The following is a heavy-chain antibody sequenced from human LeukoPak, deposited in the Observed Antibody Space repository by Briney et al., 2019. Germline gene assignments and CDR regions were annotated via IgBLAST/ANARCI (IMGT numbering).Heavy chain of an antibody. J-gene: IGHJ4*02. CDR2: ISYSGST. Sequence: PSETLSLTCTVSGGSINSYYWSWIRQTPGKGLEWIGYISYSGSTNYNPSLKSRVTISLGTSKNQFFLKLNSVTAVDTALYYCARGNADWGQGTLVTVS. CDR1: GGSINSYY. V-gene: IGHV4-59*01. CDR3: ARGNAD.